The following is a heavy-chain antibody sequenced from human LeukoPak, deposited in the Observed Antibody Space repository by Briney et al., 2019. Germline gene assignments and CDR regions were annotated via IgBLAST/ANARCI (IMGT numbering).Heavy chain of an antibody. V-gene: IGHV3-30*02. D-gene: IGHD1-1*01. CDR1: GFTFSSYG. CDR2: IRYDGSNK. Sequence: GGSLRLSCAASGFTFSSYGMHWVRQAPGKGLEWVTYIRYDGSNKYYADSLKGRFTISRDNSKNTLYLQMNSLRAEDTAVYYCARERHDYWGQGTLVTVSS. J-gene: IGHJ4*02. CDR3: ARERHDY.